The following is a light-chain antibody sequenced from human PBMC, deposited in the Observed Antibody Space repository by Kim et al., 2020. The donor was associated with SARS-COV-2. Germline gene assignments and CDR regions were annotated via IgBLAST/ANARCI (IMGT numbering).Light chain of an antibody. Sequence: SYELTQSPSVSVSPGQTASITCSGDKLGDKYVCWYQQKPGQSPVLVIYQDTKRPSGIPERFSGSNSGNTATLTISGTQAMDEADYYCQAWDSSTKGVFGGGTKLTVL. J-gene: IGLJ3*02. CDR3: QAWDSSTKGV. V-gene: IGLV3-1*01. CDR1: KLGDKY. CDR2: QDT.